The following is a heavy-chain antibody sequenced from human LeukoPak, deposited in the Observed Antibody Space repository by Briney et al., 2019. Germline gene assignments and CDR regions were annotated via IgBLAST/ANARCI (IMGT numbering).Heavy chain of an antibody. Sequence: SETLSLTCTVSGGSISSYYWSWIRQPPGKGLEWIGYISYSGSSNYNPSLKSRVSISVDTSKNQFSLKLNSVTAADTAVYFCARRAYSAAYWKHFDYWGQGTLVTVSS. CDR2: ISYSGSS. J-gene: IGHJ4*02. D-gene: IGHD1-1*01. V-gene: IGHV4-59*08. CDR1: GGSISSYY. CDR3: ARRAYSAAYWKHFDY.